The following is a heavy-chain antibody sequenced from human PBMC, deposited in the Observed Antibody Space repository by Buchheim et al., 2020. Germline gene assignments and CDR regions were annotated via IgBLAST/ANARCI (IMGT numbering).Heavy chain of an antibody. CDR2: ISYDGSNK. V-gene: IGHV3-30-3*01. CDR1: GFTFSSYA. D-gene: IGHD4-23*01. CDR3: ARDNDYGGNWFDP. J-gene: IGHJ5*02. Sequence: QVQLVESGGGVVQPGRSLRLPCAASGFTFSSYAMHWVRQAPGKGLEWVAVISYDGSNKYYADSVKGRFTISRDNSKNTLYLQMNSLRAEDTAVYYCARDNDYGGNWFDPWGQGTL.